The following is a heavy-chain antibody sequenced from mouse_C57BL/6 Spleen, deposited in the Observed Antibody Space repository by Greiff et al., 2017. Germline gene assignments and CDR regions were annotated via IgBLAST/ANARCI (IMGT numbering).Heavy chain of an antibody. CDR1: GYTFTSSW. CDR3: TRSGTTVVAPFDY. J-gene: IGHJ2*01. D-gene: IGHD1-1*01. Sequence: VQLQQSGTVLARPGASVKMSCKTSGYTFTSSWMHWVKQRPGQGLAWIGAIYPGNSDTSYNQKFKGKAKLTAVTSASTAYMGRSSLTNEDSAVYYCTRSGTTVVAPFDYWGQGTTLTVYS. CDR2: IYPGNSDT. V-gene: IGHV1-5*01.